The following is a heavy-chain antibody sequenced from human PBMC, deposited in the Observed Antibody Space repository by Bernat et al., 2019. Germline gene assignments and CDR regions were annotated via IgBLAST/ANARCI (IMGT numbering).Heavy chain of an antibody. CDR1: DGSISSISW. CDR2: IHHSGKT. J-gene: IGHJ4*02. CDR3: ARDPLVVADTLARLFDY. Sequence: QVQLQESGPGLVKPSETLSLTCTVSDGSISSISWWSWVRQSPGKGLEWIGEIHHSGKTNYNPSLKSRVTISVDKSKNQFALKLSSVTAADTAVYYCARDPLVVADTLARLFDYWGQGTLVTVSS. V-gene: IGHV4-4*02. D-gene: IGHD6-19*01.